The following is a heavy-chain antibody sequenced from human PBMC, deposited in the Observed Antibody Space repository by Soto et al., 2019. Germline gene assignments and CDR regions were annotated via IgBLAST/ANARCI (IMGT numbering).Heavy chain of an antibody. J-gene: IGHJ4*02. CDR1: GFTFSGSA. Sequence: EVQLVESGGGLVQPGGSLKLSCAASGFTFSGSAMHWVRQSSGKGLEWVGRIRTKPNSYGTTYAASVEGRLTISRDDSKSTEYLQMNSLKNEDTAVYYCTRLSGTGEGDYWGQGTLLTVSS. CDR2: IRTKPNSYGT. V-gene: IGHV3-73*02. D-gene: IGHD7-27*01. CDR3: TRLSGTGEGDY.